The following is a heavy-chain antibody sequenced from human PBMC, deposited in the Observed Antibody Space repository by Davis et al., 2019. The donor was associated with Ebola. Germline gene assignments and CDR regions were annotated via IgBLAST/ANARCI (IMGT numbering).Heavy chain of an antibody. CDR3: ARSITMIVVAYFDI. V-gene: IGHV1-18*01. CDR2: ISAYNGNT. Sequence: AASVKVSCKASGYSFTSYGINWVRQAPGQGLEWMGWISAYNGNTNYAQKVQGRVTMTTDTSTSTAYMELRSLRSDDTAVYFCARSITMIVVAYFDIWGQGTMVTVSS. J-gene: IGHJ3*02. CDR1: GYSFTSYG. D-gene: IGHD3-22*01.